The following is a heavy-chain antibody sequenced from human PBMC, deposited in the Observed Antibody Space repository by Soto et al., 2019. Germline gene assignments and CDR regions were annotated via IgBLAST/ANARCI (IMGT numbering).Heavy chain of an antibody. J-gene: IGHJ5*02. D-gene: IGHD2-21*01. V-gene: IGHV4-31*03. Sequence: SETLSLTCSVSGAALNSGNYYWSWTRQVPGKGLEWIGHIYVTGAVDYNPSLRDRITISQDTSERQFSLNLRLVTAADTAVYYCARLRIATNNYKWFDPWGQGTLDTVS. CDR2: IYVTGAV. CDR1: GAALNSGNYY. CDR3: ARLRIATNNYKWFDP.